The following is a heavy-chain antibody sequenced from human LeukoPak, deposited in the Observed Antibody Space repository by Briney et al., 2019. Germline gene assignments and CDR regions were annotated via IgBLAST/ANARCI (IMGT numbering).Heavy chain of an antibody. CDR1: GGTFSSYA. CDR2: IIPIFGTA. D-gene: IGHD6-13*01. Sequence: SVKVSCKASGGTFSSYAISWLRQAPGQGLEWMGGIIPIFGTANYARKFQGRVTITADESTSTAYMELSSLRSEDTAVYYCARDKSAAAGPTDLYYFDYWGQGTLVTVSS. V-gene: IGHV1-69*01. J-gene: IGHJ4*02. CDR3: ARDKSAAAGPTDLYYFDY.